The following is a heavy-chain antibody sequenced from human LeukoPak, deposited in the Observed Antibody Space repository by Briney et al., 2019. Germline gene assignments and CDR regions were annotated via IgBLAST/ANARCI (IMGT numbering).Heavy chain of an antibody. Sequence: GGSLRLSCAASGFTFSSYWMHWVRQPPGKGLVWVSLISGSGDSRYYADSVKGRFTISRDNAKNTLWLQMNSLRAEDTAVYYCAKGVTTVRIYYHGMDVWGQGTTVTVSS. CDR3: AKGVTTVRIYYHGMDV. CDR1: GFTFSSYW. CDR2: ISGSGDSR. J-gene: IGHJ6*02. V-gene: IGHV3-23*01. D-gene: IGHD4-17*01.